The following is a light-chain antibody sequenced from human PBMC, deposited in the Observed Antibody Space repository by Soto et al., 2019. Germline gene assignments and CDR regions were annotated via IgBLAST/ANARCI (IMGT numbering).Light chain of an antibody. CDR3: HSRA. CDR2: DAS. V-gene: IGKV1-5*01. Sequence: IQLTQNPSTLSASVGDEVTITCRASQTISRWLAWYQQKPGRAPKLLIYDASTLESGVPSRFSGSGSETEFTLTISRLQPDDFATYFCHSRAFGQGTRLEIK. CDR1: QTISRW. J-gene: IGKJ5*01.